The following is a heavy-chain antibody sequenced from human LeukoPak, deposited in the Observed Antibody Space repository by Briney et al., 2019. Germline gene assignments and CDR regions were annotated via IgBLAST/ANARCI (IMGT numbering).Heavy chain of an antibody. V-gene: IGHV3-30-3*01. CDR3: ASYRYDILTGYLDY. J-gene: IGHJ4*02. CDR2: ISYDGSNK. D-gene: IGHD3-9*01. CDR1: GFTFSSYA. Sequence: GGSLRLSCAASGFTFSSYAMHWVRQAPGKGLEWVAVISYDGSNKYYADSVKGRFTISRDNSKNTLYLQMNSLRAEDTAVYYCASYRYDILTGYLDYWGQGTLVTVSS.